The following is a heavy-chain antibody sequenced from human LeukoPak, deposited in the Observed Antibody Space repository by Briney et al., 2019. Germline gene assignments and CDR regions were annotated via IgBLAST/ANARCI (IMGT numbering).Heavy chain of an antibody. V-gene: IGHV3-21*01. CDR1: GFTFSSYS. Sequence: GGSLRLSCAASGFTFSSYSMNWVRQAPGKGLEWVSSISSSSSYVYYADSVKGRFTISRDNAKNSLYLQMNSLRAEDTAVYYCARLSYSDPGDYWGQGTLVTVSS. CDR2: ISSSSSYV. CDR3: ARLSYSDPGDY. J-gene: IGHJ4*02. D-gene: IGHD1-26*01.